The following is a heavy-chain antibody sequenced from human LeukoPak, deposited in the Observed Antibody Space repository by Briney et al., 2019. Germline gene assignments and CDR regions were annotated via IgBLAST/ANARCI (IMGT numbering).Heavy chain of an antibody. Sequence: GGSLRLSCAASGFTFSSYSMNWVRRAPWKGLKWVSYISSSSSTIYYADSVKGRFTISRDNAKNSLYLQMNSLRVEDTAVYYCARVKMTTVTKNWFDPWGQGTLVTVSS. CDR2: ISSSSSTI. CDR3: ARVKMTTVTKNWFDP. J-gene: IGHJ5*02. D-gene: IGHD4-17*01. V-gene: IGHV3-48*01. CDR1: GFTFSSYS.